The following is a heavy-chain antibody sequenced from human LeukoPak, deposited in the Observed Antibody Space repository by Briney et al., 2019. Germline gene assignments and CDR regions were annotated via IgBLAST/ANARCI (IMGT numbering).Heavy chain of an antibody. V-gene: IGHV1-69*13. CDR1: GYTFTSYG. Sequence: SVKVSCKASGYTFTSYGISWVRQAPGQGLEWMGGIIPIFGTANYAQKFQGRVTITADESTSTAYMELSSLRSEDTAVYYCARDLGLGANFFDYWGQGTLVTVSS. CDR3: ARDLGLGANFFDY. CDR2: IIPIFGTA. D-gene: IGHD3/OR15-3a*01. J-gene: IGHJ4*02.